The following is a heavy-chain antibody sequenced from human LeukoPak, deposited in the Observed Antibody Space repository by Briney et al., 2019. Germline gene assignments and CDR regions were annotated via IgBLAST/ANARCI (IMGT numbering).Heavy chain of an antibody. Sequence: PGGSLRLSCAASGFTFTSYAMHWVRQAPGQRLEWMGWINAGNGNTKYSQKFQGRVTITRDTSASTAYMELSSLRSEDTAVYYCARDGPPGIVVVVAAPNYYFDYWGQGTLVTVSS. CDR2: INAGNGNT. V-gene: IGHV1-3*01. J-gene: IGHJ4*02. D-gene: IGHD2-15*01. CDR3: ARDGPPGIVVVVAAPNYYFDY. CDR1: GFTFTSYA.